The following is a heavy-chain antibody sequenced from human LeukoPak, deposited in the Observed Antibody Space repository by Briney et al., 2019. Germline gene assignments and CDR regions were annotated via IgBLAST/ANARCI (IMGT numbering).Heavy chain of an antibody. CDR3: ARQKDCGADCYSFDP. J-gene: IGHJ5*02. V-gene: IGHV4-59*08. Sequence: PSETLSLTCTVSGGSISSNYWRWIRQPPGKGLEWVGYIYYSGSTNYNPSLKSRVTISVDTSKNQFSLKLSSVTAADTAVYYCARQKDCGADCYSFDPWGQGTLVTVSS. CDR1: GGSISSNY. CDR2: IYYSGST. D-gene: IGHD2-21*02.